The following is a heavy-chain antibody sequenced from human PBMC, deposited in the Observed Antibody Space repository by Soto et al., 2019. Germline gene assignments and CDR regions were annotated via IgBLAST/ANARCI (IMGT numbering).Heavy chain of an antibody. CDR3: ASECRMTRIALVNTLDY. D-gene: IGHD3-22*01. CDR2: ISSNASKK. V-gene: IGHV3-30-3*01. Sequence: LRLSCAASGFIFSSYRIHRVRQAPAKGLEWVAAISSNASKKYSADLVKGGLTIYRDNPKNTLYVQMHSLRAEETAVYYCASECRMTRIALVNTLDYWGQGTLVTVSS. J-gene: IGHJ4*02. CDR1: GFIFSSYR.